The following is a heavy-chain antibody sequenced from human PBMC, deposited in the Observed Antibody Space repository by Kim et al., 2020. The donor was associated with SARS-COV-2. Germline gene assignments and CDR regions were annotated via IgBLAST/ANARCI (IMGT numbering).Heavy chain of an antibody. V-gene: IGHV4-39*01. D-gene: IGHD3-9*01. CDR3: ARQDGEAEDFYDILTGHRRENWFDP. CDR1: GGSISSSSYY. CDR2: IYYSGST. Sequence: SETLSLTCTVSGGSISSSSYYWGWIRQPPGKGLEWIGSIYYSGSTYYNPSLKSRVTISVDTSKNQFSLKLSSVTAADTAVYYCARQDGEAEDFYDILTGHRRENWFDPWGQGTLVTVSS. J-gene: IGHJ5*02.